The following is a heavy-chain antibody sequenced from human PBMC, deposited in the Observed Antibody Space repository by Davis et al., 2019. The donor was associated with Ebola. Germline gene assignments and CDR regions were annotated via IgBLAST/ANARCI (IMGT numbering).Heavy chain of an antibody. CDR2: IKQDGSEK. CDR1: GFAFLSYW. CDR3: AREQQWLVVYFDY. D-gene: IGHD6-19*01. V-gene: IGHV3-7*01. Sequence: GESLKTPCAASGFAFLSYWMSWVRQAPGKGLEWVANIKQDGSEKYYVDSVKGRFTISRDNAKNSLYLQMNSLRDEDTAVYYCAREQQWLVVYFDYWGQGTLVTVSS. J-gene: IGHJ4*02.